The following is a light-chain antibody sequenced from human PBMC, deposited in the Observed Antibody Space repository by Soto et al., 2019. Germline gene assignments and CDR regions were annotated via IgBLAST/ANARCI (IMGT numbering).Light chain of an antibody. CDR1: SSDVGSYNL. J-gene: IGLJ2*01. CDR2: EGS. V-gene: IGLV2-23*01. CDR3: CSYAGRSTLV. Sequence: QSALTQPASVSGSPGQSITISCTGTSSDVGSYNLVSWYQQYPGKAPKVMIYEGSKRPSGISNRFSGSKSGNTASLTISGPQAEDEADYYCCSYAGRSTLVFGGGTQLTVL.